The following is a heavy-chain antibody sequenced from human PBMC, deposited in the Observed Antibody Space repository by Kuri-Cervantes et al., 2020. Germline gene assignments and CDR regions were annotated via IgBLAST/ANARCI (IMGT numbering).Heavy chain of an antibody. J-gene: IGHJ4*02. CDR2: MSAYNGNT. CDR1: GYTFTSYD. Sequence: ASVKVSCKASGYTFTSYDINWVRQATGQGLEWMGWMSAYNGNTNYAQKLQGRVTMTTDTSTSTAYMELRSLRSDDTAVYYCARADGGGWKTYYFDYWGQGTLVTVSS. D-gene: IGHD3-16*01. CDR3: ARADGGGWKTYYFDY. V-gene: IGHV1-18*01.